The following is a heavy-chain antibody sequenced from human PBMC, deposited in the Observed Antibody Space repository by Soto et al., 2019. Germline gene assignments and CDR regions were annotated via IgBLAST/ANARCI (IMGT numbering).Heavy chain of an antibody. CDR2: IYWDDDK. CDR1: GLSLSTSGVG. D-gene: IGHD6-13*01. V-gene: IGHV2-5*02. J-gene: IGHJ4*02. CDR3: AQRLTSRWGNSWYN. Sequence: QITLKESGPTLVKPTQTLTLTCTFSGLSLSTSGVGVGWIRQPPGKALEWLALIYWDDDKGYTPSLKSRLTITKDTSKNQVVLIMTNMDPVDTGTSYCAQRLTSRWGNSWYNWGQGTLVTVSS.